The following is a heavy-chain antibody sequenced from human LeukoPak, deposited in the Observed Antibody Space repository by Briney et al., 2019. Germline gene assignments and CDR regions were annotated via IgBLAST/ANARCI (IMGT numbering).Heavy chain of an antibody. Sequence: PGGSLRLSCAASGFTFGRYSMNWVRQAPGKGLEWVSSISIGSTYIYYADSVKGRFTMSRDNAKNTLYLQMNSLRAEDTAVYYCAKEPPIMITFGGLIGSWGQGTLVTVSS. CDR2: ISIGSTYI. CDR1: GFTFGRYS. J-gene: IGHJ5*02. CDR3: AKEPPIMITFGGLIGS. D-gene: IGHD3-16*02. V-gene: IGHV3-21*04.